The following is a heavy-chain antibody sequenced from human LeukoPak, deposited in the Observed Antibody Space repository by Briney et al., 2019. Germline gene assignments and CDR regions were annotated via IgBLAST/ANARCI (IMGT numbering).Heavy chain of an antibody. Sequence: KSSETPSLTCAVYGGSFSGYYWNWIRQPPGKGLEWIGEINHSGSTNYNPSLKSRVSISVDTSKNQFSLKLSSVTAADTAVYFCARRRMVYANYYYFYYMDVWGKGTTVTVSS. V-gene: IGHV4-34*01. CDR2: INHSGST. J-gene: IGHJ6*03. CDR3: ARRRMVYANYYYFYYMDV. D-gene: IGHD2-8*01. CDR1: GGSFSGYY.